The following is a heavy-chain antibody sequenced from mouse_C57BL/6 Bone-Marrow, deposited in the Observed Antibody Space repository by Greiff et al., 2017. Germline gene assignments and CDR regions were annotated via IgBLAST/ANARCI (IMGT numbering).Heavy chain of an antibody. CDR3: ARDSTTGRGFDY. Sequence: EVKVVESGGGLVKPGGSLKLSCAASGFTFSSYAMSWVRQTPEKRLEWVATISDGGSYTYYPDNVKGRFTISRDNAKNNLYLQMSHLKSEDTAMYYCARDSTTGRGFDYWGQGTTLTVSS. D-gene: IGHD1-1*01. V-gene: IGHV5-4*01. CDR2: ISDGGSYT. CDR1: GFTFSSYA. J-gene: IGHJ2*01.